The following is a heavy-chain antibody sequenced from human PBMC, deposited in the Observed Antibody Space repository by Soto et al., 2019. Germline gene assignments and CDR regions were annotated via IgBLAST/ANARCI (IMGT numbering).Heavy chain of an antibody. D-gene: IGHD5-18*01. CDR3: AKEGGGTLWYYYGMDV. J-gene: IGHJ6*02. V-gene: IGHV3-30*18. Sequence: PGGSLRLSCAASGFTFSSYGMHWVRQAPGKGLEWVAVISYDGSNKYYADSVKGRFTISRDNSKNTLYLQMNSLRAEDTAVYYCAKEGGGTLWYYYGMDVWGQGTTVTVSS. CDR2: ISYDGSNK. CDR1: GFTFSSYG.